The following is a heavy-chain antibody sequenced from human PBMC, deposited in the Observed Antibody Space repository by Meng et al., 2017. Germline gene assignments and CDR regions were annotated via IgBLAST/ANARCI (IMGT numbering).Heavy chain of an antibody. CDR3: ARDRAPYDGGAFDI. CDR2: ISAYNGNT. V-gene: IGHV1-18*01. Sequence: ASVKVSCKASGYTFTSYDINWVRQAPGQGLEWMGWISAYNGNTNYAQKLQGRVTMTTDTSTSTAYMELRSLRSDDTAVYYCARDRAPYDGGAFDIWGQGTMVTVSS. CDR1: GYTFTSYD. J-gene: IGHJ3*02. D-gene: IGHD3-22*01.